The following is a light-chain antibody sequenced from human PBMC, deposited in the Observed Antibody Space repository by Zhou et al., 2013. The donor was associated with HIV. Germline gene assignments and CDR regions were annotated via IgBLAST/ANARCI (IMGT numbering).Light chain of an antibody. CDR1: QSVSSNY. V-gene: IGKV3-20*01. Sequence: EIVLTQSPGTLSLSPGERATLSCRASQSVSSNYLAWYQQKPGQAPRLLIYGASSRATGIADRFSGSGSGTDFTLTISRLEPEDFAVYYCQQSGSSPWTFGQGTKVEIK. CDR3: QQSGSSPWT. J-gene: IGKJ1*01. CDR2: GAS.